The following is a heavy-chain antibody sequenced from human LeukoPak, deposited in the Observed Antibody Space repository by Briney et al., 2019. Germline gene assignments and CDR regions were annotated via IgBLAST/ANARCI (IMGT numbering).Heavy chain of an antibody. V-gene: IGHV3-23*01. CDR1: GFTFSSYA. D-gene: IGHD5-18*01. Sequence: GGSLRLSCAASGFTFSSYAMSWVRQAPGKGLEWVSAISGSGGSTYYADSVKGRFTISRDSSKNTLYLQMNSLRAEDTAVYYCAKSKFRAMVTTFDYWGQGTLVTVSS. CDR3: AKSKFRAMVTTFDY. CDR2: ISGSGGST. J-gene: IGHJ4*02.